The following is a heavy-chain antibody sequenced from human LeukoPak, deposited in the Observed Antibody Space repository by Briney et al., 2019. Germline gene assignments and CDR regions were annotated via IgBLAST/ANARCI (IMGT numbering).Heavy chain of an antibody. CDR3: ARGAVVAYCGGDCQTDAFDI. J-gene: IGHJ3*02. D-gene: IGHD2-21*02. CDR2: MNPNSGNT. CDR1: GYTFTSYD. Sequence: ASVKVSCKASGYTFTSYDINWVRQATGQGLEWMGWMNPNSGNTGYAQKLQGRVTMTRNTSISTAYMELSSLRSEDTAVYYCARGAVVAYCGGDCQTDAFDIWGQGTMVTVSS. V-gene: IGHV1-8*01.